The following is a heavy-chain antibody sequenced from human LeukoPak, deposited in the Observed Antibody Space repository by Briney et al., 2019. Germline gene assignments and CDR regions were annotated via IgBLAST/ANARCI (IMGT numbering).Heavy chain of an antibody. D-gene: IGHD6-19*01. CDR2: ISAYNGNT. CDR3: ARDLGYLAVAGFDY. J-gene: IGHJ4*02. CDR1: GYTFTSYG. V-gene: IGHV1-18*01. Sequence: ASVKVSRKASGYTFTSYGISWVRQAPGQGLEWMGWISAYNGNTNYAQKLQGRVTMTTDTSTSTAYMELRSLRSDDTAVYYCARDLGYLAVAGFDYWGQGTLVTVSS.